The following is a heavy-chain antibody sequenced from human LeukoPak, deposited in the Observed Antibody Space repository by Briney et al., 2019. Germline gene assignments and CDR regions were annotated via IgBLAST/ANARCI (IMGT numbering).Heavy chain of an antibody. CDR3: ARSLRYCTNGVCP. CDR2: IYSGGST. V-gene: IGHV3-66*01. CDR1: GFTVSSNY. D-gene: IGHD2-8*01. Sequence: GGSLRLSCAASGFTVSSNYMSWVRQAPGKGLEWVSVIYSGGSTYYADSVKGRFTISRDNAKNSLYLQMNSLRAEDTAVYYCARSLRYCTNGVCPWGQGTLVTVSS. J-gene: IGHJ5*02.